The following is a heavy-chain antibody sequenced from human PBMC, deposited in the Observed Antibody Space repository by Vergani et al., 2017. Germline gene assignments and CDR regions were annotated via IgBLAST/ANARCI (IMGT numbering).Heavy chain of an antibody. Sequence: QVQLEQSGAEVRKPGASAKVSCRASGYSFTSYYMHWVRPAPGQGLLCIGVIHPSGGATSYLQKFPGRVIVTRDTSTSTVYMELSSLRSEDTAVYYCARGLRAETEDYWGQGTLVTVSS. CDR1: GYSFTSYY. D-gene: IGHD1-1*01. CDR3: ARGLRAETEDY. CDR2: IHPSGGAT. V-gene: IGHV1-46*01. J-gene: IGHJ4*02.